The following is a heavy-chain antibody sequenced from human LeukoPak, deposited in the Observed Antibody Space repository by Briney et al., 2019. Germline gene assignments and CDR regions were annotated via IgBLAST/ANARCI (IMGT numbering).Heavy chain of an antibody. V-gene: IGHV3-7*01. CDR3: ARPRYCSSISCYFHAFDV. D-gene: IGHD2-2*01. CDR2: IKEDGSEE. J-gene: IGHJ3*01. Sequence: GGSLRLSCAASGFNFNTFWMTWVRQAPGKGLEWVANIKEDGSEEYYVDSVKGRFTISRDNAKNSLYLQMNSLRAKDTAVYYCARPRYCSSISCYFHAFDVWGQGTMVTVSS. CDR1: GFNFNTFW.